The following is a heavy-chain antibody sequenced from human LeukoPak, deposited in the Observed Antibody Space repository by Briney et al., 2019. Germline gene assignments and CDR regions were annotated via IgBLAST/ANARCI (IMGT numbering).Heavy chain of an antibody. CDR1: GGTFSSYA. V-gene: IGHV1-69*05. CDR3: ARGEREYYGSGSYYYFDY. J-gene: IGHJ4*02. D-gene: IGHD3-10*01. CDR2: IIPIFGTA. Sequence: SVKVSCKASGGTFSSYAISWVRQAPGQGLEWMGGIIPIFGTANYAQKFQGRVTITTDESTSTAYMELSSLRSKDTAVYYCARGEREYYGSGSYYYFDYWGQGTLVTVSS.